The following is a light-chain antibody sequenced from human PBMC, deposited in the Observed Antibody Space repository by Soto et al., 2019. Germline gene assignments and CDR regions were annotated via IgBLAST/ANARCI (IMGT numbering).Light chain of an antibody. CDR3: KQYKEWPPFT. CDR2: GAS. Sequence: EVVLTQSPGTLSLSPGERATLSCRASQSVSNNYLAWYQQKPGQAPRLLIYGASNRATGIPDRFSGSGSGTDFTLTITRLEPEDFAVYYCKQYKEWPPFTFGQGTRLEIK. CDR1: QSVSNNY. J-gene: IGKJ5*01. V-gene: IGKV3-20*01.